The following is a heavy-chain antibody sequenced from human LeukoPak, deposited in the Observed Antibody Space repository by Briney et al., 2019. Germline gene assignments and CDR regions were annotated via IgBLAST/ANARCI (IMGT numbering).Heavy chain of an antibody. J-gene: IGHJ4*02. CDR1: GFTFSSYG. Sequence: GRSLRLSCAASGFTFSSYGMHWVRRAPGKGLEWVAVIWYDGSNKYYADFVKGRFAISRDNSKNTLYLQMNSLRAEDTAVYYCAKDRGDYFDYWGQGTLVTVSS. V-gene: IGHV3-33*06. CDR2: IWYDGSNK. CDR3: AKDRGDYFDY.